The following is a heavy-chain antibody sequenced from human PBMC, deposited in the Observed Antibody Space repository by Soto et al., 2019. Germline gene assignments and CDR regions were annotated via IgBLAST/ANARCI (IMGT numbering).Heavy chain of an antibody. CDR3: ARAGIVGAPDNWFDP. J-gene: IGHJ5*02. CDR1: GFTFSSYS. V-gene: IGHV3-21*01. Sequence: EVQLVESGGGLVKPGGSLRLSCAASGFTFSSYSMNWVRQAPGKGLEWVSSISSSSSYIYYADSVKGRFTISRDNAKNSLYLQMNSLRAEDTAVYYCARAGIVGAPDNWFDPWGQGTLVTVSS. CDR2: ISSSSSYI. D-gene: IGHD1-26*01.